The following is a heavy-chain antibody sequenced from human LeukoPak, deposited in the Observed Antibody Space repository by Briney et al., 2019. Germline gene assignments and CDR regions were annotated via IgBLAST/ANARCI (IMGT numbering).Heavy chain of an antibody. CDR1: GYTFTSYG. J-gene: IGHJ4*02. V-gene: IGHV1-18*01. CDR3: ARVFTISSGWYRSFDY. CDR2: ISAYNGNT. D-gene: IGHD6-19*01. Sequence: ASVKVSCKASGYTFTSYGISWVRQAPGQGLEWMGWISAYNGNTNYAQKFQDRVTMTTDTSTSTAYMELRSLKSDDTAVYYCARVFTISSGWYRSFDYWGQGTLVTVSS.